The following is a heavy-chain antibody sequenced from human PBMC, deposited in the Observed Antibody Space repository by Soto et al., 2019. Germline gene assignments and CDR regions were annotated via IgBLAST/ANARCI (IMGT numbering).Heavy chain of an antibody. V-gene: IGHV3-48*02. CDR1: GFTFSSYS. Sequence: GGSLRLSCAASGFTFSSYSMSWVRQAPGKGLEWVSYISSSGTTIYYAEPVKGRFTISRDNTKNSLFLQMNSLRDEDTAFYYCARDREGSGGYPYWGQGTLVTVSS. J-gene: IGHJ4*02. CDR3: ARDREGSGGYPY. D-gene: IGHD3-10*01. CDR2: ISSSGTTI.